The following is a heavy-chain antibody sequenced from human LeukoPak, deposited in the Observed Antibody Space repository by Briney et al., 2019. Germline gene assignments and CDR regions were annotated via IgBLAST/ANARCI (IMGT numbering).Heavy chain of an antibody. CDR1: GFTFSSSA. Sequence: ASVKVSCKASGFTFSSSAMQWVRPARGQRLEWIGWIVVGSGNTNYAQKFQERVTITRDMSTSTAYMELSSLRSEATAVYYCAADPVTASGSSWYYFDYWGQGTLVTVSS. J-gene: IGHJ4*02. CDR3: AADPVTASGSSWYYFDY. V-gene: IGHV1-58*02. CDR2: IVVGSGNT. D-gene: IGHD6-13*01.